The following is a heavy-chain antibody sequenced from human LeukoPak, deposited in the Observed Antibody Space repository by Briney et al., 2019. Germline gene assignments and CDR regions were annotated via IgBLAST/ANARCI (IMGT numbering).Heavy chain of an antibody. CDR2: ISWNSGSI. CDR1: GFTFDDYA. Sequence: PGGSRRLSCAASGFTFDDYAMHWVRQAPGKGLEWVSGISWNSGSIGYADSVKGRFTISRDNAKNSLYLQMNSLRAEDTALYYCAKDTFSSDIFTGMPDYWGQGTLVTVSS. V-gene: IGHV3-9*01. J-gene: IGHJ4*02. CDR3: AKDTFSSDIFTGMPDY. D-gene: IGHD3-9*01.